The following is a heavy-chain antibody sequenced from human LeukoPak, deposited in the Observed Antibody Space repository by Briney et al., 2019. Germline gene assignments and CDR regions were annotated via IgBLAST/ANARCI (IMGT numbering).Heavy chain of an antibody. CDR1: GYTFTGYY. D-gene: IGHD2-2*01. CDR3: ARGPLTNIVVISADPFGY. V-gene: IGHV1-2*02. CDR2: INPNSGGT. Sequence: ASVKVSCKASGYTFTGYYMHWVRQAPGQGLEWMGWINPNSGGTNYAQKFQGRVTMTRDTSISTAYMELSRLRSDDTAVFYCARGPLTNIVVISADPFGYWGQGTLVTVSS. J-gene: IGHJ4*02.